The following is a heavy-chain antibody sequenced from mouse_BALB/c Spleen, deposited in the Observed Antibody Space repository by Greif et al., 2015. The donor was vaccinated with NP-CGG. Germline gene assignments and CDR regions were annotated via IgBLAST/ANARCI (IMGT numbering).Heavy chain of an antibody. CDR2: IYPGSGST. V-gene: IGHV1-55*01. CDR1: GYNFTSYW. Sequence: VQLQQSGAELVKPGTSVKLSCKASGYNFTSYWINWVKLRPGQGLEWIGDIYPGSGSTNYNEKFKSKATLTVDTSSSTAYMQLSSLASEDSALYYCAIPFYYYGSRPFDYWGQGTTLTVSS. J-gene: IGHJ2*01. CDR3: AIPFYYYGSRPFDY. D-gene: IGHD1-1*01.